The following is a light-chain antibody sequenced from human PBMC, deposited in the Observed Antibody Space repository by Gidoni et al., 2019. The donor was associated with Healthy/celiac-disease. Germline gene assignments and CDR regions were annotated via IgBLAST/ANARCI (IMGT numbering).Light chain of an antibody. J-gene: IGLJ2*01. CDR3: QAWDSSTAV. V-gene: IGLV3-1*01. CDR1: KLGDKY. Sequence: SYVLTQPPSVSVSPGQTASITCPGDKLGDKYACWYQQKPGQSPVLVIYKDSKRPSGIPERFSGSNSGNTATLTISGTQAMDEADYYCQAWDSSTAVFGGGTKLTVL. CDR2: KDS.